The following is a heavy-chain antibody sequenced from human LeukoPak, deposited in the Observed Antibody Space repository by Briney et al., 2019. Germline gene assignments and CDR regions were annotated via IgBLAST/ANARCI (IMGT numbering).Heavy chain of an antibody. CDR3: ARASTPYAPAFYGMDV. J-gene: IGHJ6*04. Sequence: SVKVSCKASGGTFSSYAISWVRQAPGQGLEWMGGIIPIFGTANYAQKFQGRVTITADKSTSTAYMELSSLRSEDTAAYYCARASTPYAPAFYGMDVWGKGTTVTVSS. D-gene: IGHD2-2*01. CDR1: GGTFSSYA. CDR2: IIPIFGTA. V-gene: IGHV1-69*06.